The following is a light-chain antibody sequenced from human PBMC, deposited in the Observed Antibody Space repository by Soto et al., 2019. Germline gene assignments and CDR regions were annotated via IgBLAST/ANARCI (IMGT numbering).Light chain of an antibody. CDR2: AAS. CDR1: QGISSY. CDR3: QQLNSYLIT. J-gene: IGKJ5*01. Sequence: DIQLTQSPSFLSASVGDRVTITCRASQGISSYLAWYQQKPGKAPKLLIYAASTLQSGVPSRFIGSGSGTEFTLTISSLQPEDFATYDCQQLNSYLITFGQGTRLEIK. V-gene: IGKV1-9*01.